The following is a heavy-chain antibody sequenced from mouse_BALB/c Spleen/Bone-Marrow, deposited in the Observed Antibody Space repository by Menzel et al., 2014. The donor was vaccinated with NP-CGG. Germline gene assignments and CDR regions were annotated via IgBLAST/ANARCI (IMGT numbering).Heavy chain of an antibody. CDR1: GYSFTSYW. D-gene: IGHD1-1*01. V-gene: IGHV1-5*01. CDR3: ARGLRWCFYV. CDR2: IYPGNSDT. J-gene: IGHJ1*01. Sequence: EVQRVASGTVLARPGASVKMSCKASGYSFTSYWMHWVKERPGQGLEWIGAIYPGNSDTSYNQKFKGKAKLTAVTSASTAYMELSSLTNEDSAVYYCARGLRWCFYVWVAGTTVTASS.